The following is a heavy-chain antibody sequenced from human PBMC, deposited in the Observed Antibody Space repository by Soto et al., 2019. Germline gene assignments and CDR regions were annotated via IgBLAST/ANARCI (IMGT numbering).Heavy chain of an antibody. V-gene: IGHV1-18*01. CDR1: GYTFTSYG. J-gene: IGHJ5*02. CDR3: ARGLGIAADKDPYNWFDH. CDR2: ISAYNGNT. D-gene: IGHD6-13*01. Sequence: GASVKVSCKASGYTFTSYGISWVRQPPGQGLEWMGWISAYNGNTNYAQKLQGRVTMTTDTSTSTAYMELRSLRSDDTAVYYCARGLGIAADKDPYNWFDHWGQGTLVTVSS.